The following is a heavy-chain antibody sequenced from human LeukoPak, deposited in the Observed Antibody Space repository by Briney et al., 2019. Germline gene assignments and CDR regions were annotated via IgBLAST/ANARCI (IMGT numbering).Heavy chain of an antibody. CDR3: TRKLRRPSFDI. D-gene: IGHD6-6*01. Sequence: GGSLRLSCTASGFTFGDYAMSWFRQAPGKGLEWVGFIRSKAYGGTTEYAASVKGRFTISRDDSKSIAYLQMNSLKIEDTAVYYCTRKLRRPSFDIWGQGTMVTVSS. V-gene: IGHV3-49*03. J-gene: IGHJ3*02. CDR1: GFTFGDYA. CDR2: IRSKAYGGTT.